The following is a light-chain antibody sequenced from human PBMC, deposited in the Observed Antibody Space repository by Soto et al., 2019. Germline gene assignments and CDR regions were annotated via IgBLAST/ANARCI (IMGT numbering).Light chain of an antibody. J-gene: IGLJ2*01. V-gene: IGLV1-44*01. CDR2: GDN. CDR1: GSSIGTNT. CDR3: AAWDGSLNNVL. Sequence: QLVLTQPPSASGTPGQRVTISCSGSGSSIGTNTVNWYRQLPGTAPKLLIYGDNQRPSGVPDRFSGSKSGTSASLAISGLQSEDEAEYYCAAWDGSLNNVLFGGGTKVTVI.